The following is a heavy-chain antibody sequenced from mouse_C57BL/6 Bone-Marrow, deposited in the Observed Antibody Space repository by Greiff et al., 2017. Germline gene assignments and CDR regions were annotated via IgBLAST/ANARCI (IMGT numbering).Heavy chain of an antibody. CDR2: INPNNGGT. V-gene: IGHV1-26*01. J-gene: IGHJ3*01. CDR1: GYTFTDYY. Sequence: EVQLQQSGPELVKPGASVKISCKASGYTFTDYYMNWVKQSHGKSLEWIGDINPNNGGTSYNQKFKGKATLTVDKSSSTAYMELRSLTSEDSAVYYCAREGYLAGFAYWGQGTLVTVSA. D-gene: IGHD2-2*01. CDR3: AREGYLAGFAY.